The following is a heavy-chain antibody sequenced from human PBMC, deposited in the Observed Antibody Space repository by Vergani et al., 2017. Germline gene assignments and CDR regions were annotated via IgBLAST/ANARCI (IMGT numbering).Heavy chain of an antibody. CDR1: GFTFSSYG. CDR2: ISYDGSNK. Sequence: QVQLVESGGGVVQPGRSLRLSCAASGFTFSSYGMHWVRQAPGKGLEWVAVISYDGSNKYYADSVKGRFTISRDNSKNTLYLQMNSLRAEDTAVYYCTTDELVSLENRLGFGDLYGMDVWGQGTTVTVSS. V-gene: IGHV3-30*03. D-gene: IGHD3-10*01. CDR3: TTDELVSLENRLGFGDLYGMDV. J-gene: IGHJ6*02.